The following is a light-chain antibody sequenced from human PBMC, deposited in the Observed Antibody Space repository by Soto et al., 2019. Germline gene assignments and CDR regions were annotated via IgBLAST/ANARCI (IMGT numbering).Light chain of an antibody. CDR2: ATS. V-gene: IGKV1-39*01. CDR3: QQSYSSPIT. Sequence: DIQMTQSPSSLSASVGDRVTISCRASQNIYNFLHWYQQKPGTAPKLLIYATSSLQSGAPSRFSGSGSGSGTDFSLTISSLQPEDFATYYCQQSYSSPITFCQGTRLEIK. CDR1: QNIYNF. J-gene: IGKJ5*01.